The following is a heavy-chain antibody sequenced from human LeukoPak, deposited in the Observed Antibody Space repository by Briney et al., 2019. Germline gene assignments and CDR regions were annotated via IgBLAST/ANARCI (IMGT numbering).Heavy chain of an antibody. J-gene: IGHJ6*03. Sequence: GGSLRLSCAASGFTVSSNYMNWVRQAPGKGLEWVSVIYSGGSTYYADSVKGRFTISRDNSKNTLYLQMNSLRAEDTAVYYCARAVPHYYYYYMDVWGKGTTVTVSS. CDR2: IYSGGST. CDR3: ARAVPHYYYYYMDV. V-gene: IGHV3-53*01. CDR1: GFTVSSNY.